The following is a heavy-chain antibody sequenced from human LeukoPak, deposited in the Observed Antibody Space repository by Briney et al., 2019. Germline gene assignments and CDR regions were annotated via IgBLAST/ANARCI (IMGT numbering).Heavy chain of an antibody. CDR2: IYHSGTT. V-gene: IGHV4-38-2*02. J-gene: IGHJ4*02. CDR3: AREPPGAIVSGPHSDY. D-gene: IGHD3-3*01. Sequence: PSETLSLTCDVSGFPISSGYYWGWIRQPPGKGLEWIATIYHSGTTYYNPSLKSRVTISVDTSKNQLSLKLNSVTAADTAVYYCAREPPGAIVSGPHSDYWGQGTLVTVSS. CDR1: GFPISSGYY.